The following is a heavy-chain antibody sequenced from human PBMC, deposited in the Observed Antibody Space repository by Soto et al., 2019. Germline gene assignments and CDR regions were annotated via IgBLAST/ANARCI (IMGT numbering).Heavy chain of an antibody. Sequence: QLQLQESGSGLVKPSQTLSLTCAVSGGSISSGGYSWSWIRQPPGKGLEWIGYIYHSGSTYYNPSLKSRVTISVDRSKNQFSLKLSSVTAADTAVYYCARDSKGVVAATRWFWFDPWGQGTLVTVSS. V-gene: IGHV4-30-2*01. D-gene: IGHD2-15*01. CDR1: GGSISSGGYS. CDR3: ARDSKGVVAATRWFWFDP. CDR2: IYHSGST. J-gene: IGHJ5*02.